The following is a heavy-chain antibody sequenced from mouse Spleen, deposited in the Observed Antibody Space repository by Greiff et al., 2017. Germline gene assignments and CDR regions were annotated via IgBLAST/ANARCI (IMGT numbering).Heavy chain of an antibody. J-gene: IGHJ3*01. Sequence: QSGPGLVKPSQSLSLTCTVTGYSITSDYAWNWIRQFPGNKLEWMGYISYSGSTSYNPSLKSRISITRDTSKNQFFLQLNSVTTEDTATYYCALTNPAWFAYWGQGTLVTVSA. CDR3: ALTNPAWFAY. D-gene: IGHD4-1*01. CDR1: GYSITSDYA. V-gene: IGHV3-2*02. CDR2: ISYSGST.